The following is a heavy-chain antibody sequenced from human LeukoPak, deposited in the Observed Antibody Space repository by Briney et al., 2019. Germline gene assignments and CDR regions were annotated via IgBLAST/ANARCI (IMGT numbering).Heavy chain of an antibody. CDR2: INSEGSST. CDR3: ARIGLYTSSWYFDI. CDR1: GFTFSSYW. Sequence: PGGSLRLSCAASGFTFSSYWMHWVRQAPGKGLVWVSRINSEGSSTSYADSVKGRFTISRDNAKNSLYLQVNSLRAEDTAVYYCARIGLYTSSWYFDIWGQGTMVTVSS. V-gene: IGHV3-74*01. D-gene: IGHD6-13*01. J-gene: IGHJ3*02.